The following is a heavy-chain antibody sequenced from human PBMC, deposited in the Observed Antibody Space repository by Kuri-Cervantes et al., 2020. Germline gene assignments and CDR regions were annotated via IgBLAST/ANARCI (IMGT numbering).Heavy chain of an antibody. CDR3: ARAGPCSGGSCYYTYDFDY. D-gene: IGHD2-15*01. J-gene: IGHJ4*02. V-gene: IGHV3-48*04. Sequence: GESLKISCAASGFTFSSYSMNWVRQAPGKGLEWVSYISSSSSTIYYADSVKGRFTISRDNAKNSLYLQMNSLRAEDTAVYYCARAGPCSGGSCYYTYDFDYWGQGTLVTVSS. CDR1: GFTFSSYS. CDR2: ISSSSSTI.